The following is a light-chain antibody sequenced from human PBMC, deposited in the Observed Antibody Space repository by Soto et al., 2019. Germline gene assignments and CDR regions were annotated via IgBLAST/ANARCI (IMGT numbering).Light chain of an antibody. CDR2: GAS. J-gene: IGKJ2*01. CDR3: QQYDTSTGYT. CDR1: QSVSSIY. V-gene: IGKV3-20*01. Sequence: EIVLTQSPGTLSLSPGERATLSCRASQSVSSIYLAWYQQKPGQPPRLLIYGASSRATGIPDRFSGSGSGTDFTLTISRLEPEDFAVYFCQQYDTSTGYTFGQGTKLEIK.